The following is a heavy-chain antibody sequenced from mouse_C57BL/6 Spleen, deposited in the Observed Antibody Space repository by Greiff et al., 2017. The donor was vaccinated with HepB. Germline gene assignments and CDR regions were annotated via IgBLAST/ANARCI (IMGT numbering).Heavy chain of an antibody. CDR3: ARRGYSNYVYFDV. Sequence: EVMLVESAGGLVQPGSSMKLSCTASGFTFSDYYMAWVRQVPEKGLEWVANINYDGSSTYYLDSLKSRFIISRDNAKNILYLQMSSLKSEDTATYYCARRGYSNYVYFDVWGTGTTVTVAS. D-gene: IGHD2-5*01. J-gene: IGHJ1*03. CDR1: GFTFSDYY. CDR2: INYDGSST. V-gene: IGHV5-16*01.